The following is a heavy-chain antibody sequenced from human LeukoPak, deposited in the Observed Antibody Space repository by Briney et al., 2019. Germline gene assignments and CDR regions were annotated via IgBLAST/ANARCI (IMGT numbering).Heavy chain of an antibody. J-gene: IGHJ3*02. D-gene: IGHD3-22*01. CDR1: GGSISSSSYY. V-gene: IGHV4-39*07. CDR3: ARRTAYYYDSSGYPPNDAFDI. Sequence: SETLSLTCTVSGGSISSSSYYWGWIRQPPGKGLEWIGSIYYSGSTYYNPSLKSRVTISVDTSKNQFSLKLSSVTAADTAVYYCARRTAYYYDSSGYPPNDAFDIWGQGTMVSVSS. CDR2: IYYSGST.